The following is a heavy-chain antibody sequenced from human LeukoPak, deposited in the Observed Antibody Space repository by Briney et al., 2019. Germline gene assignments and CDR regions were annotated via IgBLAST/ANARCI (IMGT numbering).Heavy chain of an antibody. Sequence: GGSLRLSCAASGFIFSSYGMHWVRQAPGKGLEWVGFIRSKAYGGTTEYAASVKGRFTIPRDDSKSIAYLQMNSLKTEDTAVYYCTRVGEYYYMDVWGKGTTVTISS. CDR3: TRVGEYYYMDV. V-gene: IGHV3-49*04. CDR2: IRSKAYGGTT. J-gene: IGHJ6*03. CDR1: GFIFSSYG. D-gene: IGHD3-16*01.